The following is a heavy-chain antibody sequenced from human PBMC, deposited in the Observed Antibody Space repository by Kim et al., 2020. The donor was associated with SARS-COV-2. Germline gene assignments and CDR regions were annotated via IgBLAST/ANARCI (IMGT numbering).Heavy chain of an antibody. D-gene: IGHD5-12*01. J-gene: IGHJ4*02. V-gene: IGHV3-30*03. Sequence: GGSLRLSCAASGFTFSSYGMHWVRQAPGKGLQSVAVISSDGNRKYYGDSKKGRFTISRDNSKNTMYLQVDSLTAEDTALYYCVRDGVHGYNDLDSWGQGTLVTVSS. CDR3: VRDGVHGYNDLDS. CDR1: GFTFSSYG. CDR2: ISSDGNRK.